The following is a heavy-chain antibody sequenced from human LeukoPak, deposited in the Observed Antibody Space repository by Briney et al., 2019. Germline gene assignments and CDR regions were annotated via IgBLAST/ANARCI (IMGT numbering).Heavy chain of an antibody. CDR2: IWFDGTNK. CDR1: GFTFSNYG. D-gene: IGHD6-13*01. J-gene: IGHJ5*02. V-gene: IGHV3-33*06. Sequence: GGSLRLSCAASGFTFSNYGMHWIRQAPVKGLEWVAVIWFDGTNKYYADSVRGRFTISRDNSKNTLYLQMNSLRAEDTAVYYCAKDRRYRIAAADENWFDPWGQGTLVTVSS. CDR3: AKDRRYRIAAADENWFDP.